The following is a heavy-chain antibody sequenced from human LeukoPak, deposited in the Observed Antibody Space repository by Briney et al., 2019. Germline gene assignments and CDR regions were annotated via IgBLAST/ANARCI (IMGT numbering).Heavy chain of an antibody. J-gene: IGHJ5*02. Sequence: GGSLRLSCAASGFTFTSYSMSWVRQAPGKGLEWVSGTSDRGDYTYYADSVKGRFTISRDNSKNTLYLQMNSLRAEDTAVYYCAKVLHSSGSYFGNWFDPWGQGTLVTVSS. CDR2: TSDRGDYT. D-gene: IGHD1-26*01. CDR3: AKVLHSSGSYFGNWFDP. V-gene: IGHV3-23*01. CDR1: GFTFTSYS.